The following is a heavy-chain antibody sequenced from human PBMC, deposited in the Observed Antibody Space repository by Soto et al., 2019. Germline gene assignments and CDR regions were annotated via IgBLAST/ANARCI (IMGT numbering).Heavy chain of an antibody. Sequence: EASVKVSCKASGYTFTVYYMHWGRQAPGQGLERKRRINPNSGGTNYAQKFQGWVTMTRDTSISTAYMELSRLRSDDTAVYYCARAGYSSGWYSLWYYYYGMDVWGQGTTVTVSS. CDR3: ARAGYSSGWYSLWYYYYGMDV. V-gene: IGHV1-2*04. J-gene: IGHJ6*02. D-gene: IGHD6-19*01. CDR1: GYTFTVYY. CDR2: INPNSGGT.